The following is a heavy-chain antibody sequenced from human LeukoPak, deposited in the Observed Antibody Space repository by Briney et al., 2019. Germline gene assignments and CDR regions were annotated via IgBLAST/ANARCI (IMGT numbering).Heavy chain of an antibody. V-gene: IGHV4-59*01. CDR1: GGSISSYY. CDR3: ARSGSYYGAGFDY. J-gene: IGHJ4*02. Sequence: SETLSLTCTVSGGSISSYYWSWIRQPPGKGLERIGYIYYSGSTNYNPSLKSRVTISVDTSKNQFSLKLSSVTAADTAVYYCARSGSYYGAGFDYWGQGTLVTVSS. CDR2: IYYSGST. D-gene: IGHD1-26*01.